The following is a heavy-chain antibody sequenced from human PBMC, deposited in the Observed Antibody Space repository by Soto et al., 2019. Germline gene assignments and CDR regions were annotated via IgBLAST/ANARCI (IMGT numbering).Heavy chain of an antibody. CDR1: GFTFSSYA. CDR2: ISGSGGST. D-gene: IGHD3-3*01. Sequence: PGWSLRLSCAASGFTFSSYAMSWVRQAPGKGLEWVSAISGSGGSTYCADSVKGRFTISRDNSKNTLYLQMNSLRAEDTAVYYCAKDRDYDFWSGYLDYWGQGTLVTVSS. V-gene: IGHV3-23*01. J-gene: IGHJ4*02. CDR3: AKDRDYDFWSGYLDY.